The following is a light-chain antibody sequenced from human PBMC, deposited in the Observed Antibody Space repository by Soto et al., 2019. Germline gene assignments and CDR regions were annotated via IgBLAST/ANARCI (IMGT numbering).Light chain of an antibody. CDR2: GAS. V-gene: IGKV3-15*01. CDR1: QSVSSN. CDR3: QQYNNWPWT. J-gene: IGKJ1*01. Sequence: EIVMTQSPATLSVSPGERATLSCRASQSVSSNLAWYQQKPGQAPRLLIYGASTRATGIPARFSGGGSGTAVTLTISSLQSEDFAVYYCQQYNNWPWTFGQGTKVEIK.